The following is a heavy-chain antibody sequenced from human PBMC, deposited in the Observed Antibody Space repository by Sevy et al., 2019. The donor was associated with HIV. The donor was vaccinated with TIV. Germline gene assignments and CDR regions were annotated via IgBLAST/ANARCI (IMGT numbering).Heavy chain of an antibody. CDR1: GGAMTLDTYS. Sequence: SETLSLTCTVSGGAMTLDTYSWGWIRQFPEKGLEWIGYISYNGNTFYNPYLKSRLSMSLDTSKNQFSLELTSVTAADTAVYFCARKTGTTLIHWFDPWGQGSQVTVSS. J-gene: IGHJ5*02. D-gene: IGHD1-1*01. V-gene: IGHV4-39*07. CDR2: ISYNGNT. CDR3: ARKTGTTLIHWFDP.